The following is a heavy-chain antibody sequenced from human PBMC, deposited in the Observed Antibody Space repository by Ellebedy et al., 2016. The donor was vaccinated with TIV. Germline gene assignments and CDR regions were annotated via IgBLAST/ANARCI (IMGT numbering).Heavy chain of an antibody. CDR3: ASLDYGGSPRDAFDI. J-gene: IGHJ3*02. CDR1: GYSFSSYY. CDR2: INPSGDST. V-gene: IGHV1-46*01. D-gene: IGHD4-23*01. Sequence: AASVKVSCKASGYSFSSYYMHWARQAPGQGLEWMGIINPSGDSTNYAQKFQGRVTMTRDTSTSTVYMGLSGLRSEDTAIYYCASLDYGGSPRDAFDIWGQGTMVTVSS.